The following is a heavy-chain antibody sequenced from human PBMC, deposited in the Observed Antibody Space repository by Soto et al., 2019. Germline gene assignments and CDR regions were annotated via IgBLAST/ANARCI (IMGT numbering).Heavy chain of an antibody. D-gene: IGHD3-22*01. V-gene: IGHV1-3*01. CDR3: ARAVGYYYDSSGYYRHYYFDY. CDR2: INAGNGNT. Sequence: GASVKVSCKASGYTFTSYAMHWVRQAPGQRLEWMGWINAGNGNTKYSQKFQGRVTITRDTSASTAYMELSSLRSEDTAVYYCARAVGYYYDSSGYYRHYYFDYWGQGTRVTVSS. CDR1: GYTFTSYA. J-gene: IGHJ4*02.